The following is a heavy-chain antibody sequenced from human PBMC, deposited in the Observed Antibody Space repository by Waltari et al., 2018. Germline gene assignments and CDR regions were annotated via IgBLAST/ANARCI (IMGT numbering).Heavy chain of an antibody. CDR1: GYSISSTYY. CDR2: IYYSGNT. V-gene: IGHV4-38-2*02. D-gene: IGHD3-10*01. CDR3: ARDFRGVVNWFDP. J-gene: IGHJ5*02. Sequence: QVQLQESGPGLVKPSETLSLTCAVSGYSISSTYYWGWIRQPPGKGLEWIGSIYYSGNTYFNPYLKSRVTIAVDTSKNQFSLRLTSVTGADTAVYYCARDFRGVVNWFDPWGQGTLVTVSS.